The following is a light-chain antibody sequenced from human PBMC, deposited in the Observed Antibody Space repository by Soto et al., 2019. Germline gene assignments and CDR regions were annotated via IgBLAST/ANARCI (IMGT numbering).Light chain of an antibody. CDR2: DAS. Sequence: DVQMTQSPSSLSASVGDSVTITCRASQSVFNHLSWFQQRPGKGPKLLIYDASSLHAGVPSRFSGSGYGTDFTLTISTVQPEDSAIYYCHQSSSTPLTFGGGTRVKLK. V-gene: IGKV1-39*01. CDR1: QSVFNH. CDR3: HQSSSTPLT. J-gene: IGKJ4*01.